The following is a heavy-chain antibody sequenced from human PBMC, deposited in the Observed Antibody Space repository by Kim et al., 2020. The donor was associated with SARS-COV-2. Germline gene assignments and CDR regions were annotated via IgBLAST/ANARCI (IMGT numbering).Heavy chain of an antibody. CDR3: ARDPVYSGTDGRAFDF. D-gene: IGHD1-26*01. CDR2: VSPHNGDT. Sequence: ASVKVSCKASGYTFTRYGISWVRQAPGQGLEWMGWVSPHNGDTNYAQNLQGRLTMTTDKSIDTAYMELRGLRSDDTAVYYCARDPVYSGTDGRAFDFWGQGTRVTVSS. V-gene: IGHV1-18*01. J-gene: IGHJ3*01. CDR1: GYTFTRYG.